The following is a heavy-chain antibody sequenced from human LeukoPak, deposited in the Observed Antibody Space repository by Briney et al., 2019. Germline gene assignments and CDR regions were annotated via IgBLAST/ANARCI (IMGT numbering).Heavy chain of an antibody. CDR2: IQHDGSGQ. V-gene: IGHV3-30*02. CDR1: GFMFSSYG. J-gene: IGHJ3*02. CDR3: ARFDTVMLNHDVLDI. D-gene: IGHD3-16*01. Sequence: GGSLRLSCTASGFMFSSYGMHWVRQAPGKGLDWMAYIQHDGSGQFYADSVKGRFTISRDNSKNTVYLQRNSLRVEDTALYYCARFDTVMLNHDVLDIGALGTMATAS.